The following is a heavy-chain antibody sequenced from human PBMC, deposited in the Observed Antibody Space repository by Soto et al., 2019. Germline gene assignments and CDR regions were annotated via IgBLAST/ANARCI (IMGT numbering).Heavy chain of an antibody. J-gene: IGHJ4*02. CDR2: INHSGST. CDR3: ARGRRYCSSTSCYPFDY. D-gene: IGHD2-2*01. Sequence: PSETLSLTCAVYGGSFSGYYWSWIRQPPGKGLEWIGEINHSGSTNYNPSLKSRVTISVDTSKNQFSLKLSSVTAADTAVYYCARGRRYCSSTSCYPFDYWGQGTLVTVSS. V-gene: IGHV4-34*01. CDR1: GGSFSGYY.